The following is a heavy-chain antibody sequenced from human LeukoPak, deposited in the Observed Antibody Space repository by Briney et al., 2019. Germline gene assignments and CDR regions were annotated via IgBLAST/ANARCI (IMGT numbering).Heavy chain of an antibody. V-gene: IGHV3-23*01. Sequence: GGSLRLSCAASGFTFRNYAMSWVRQAPGKGLEWVSVISHNGDITRYADSVKGRFTISRDNSKSTLYLQMNSLRAEDTAVYYCARGGRSFDYWGQGTLVTVSS. D-gene: IGHD1-14*01. CDR2: ISHNGDIT. J-gene: IGHJ4*02. CDR1: GFTFRNYA. CDR3: ARGGRSFDY.